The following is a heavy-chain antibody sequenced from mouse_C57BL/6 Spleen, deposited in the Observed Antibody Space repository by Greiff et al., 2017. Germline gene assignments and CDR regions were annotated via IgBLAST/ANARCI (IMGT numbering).Heavy chain of an antibody. J-gene: IGHJ3*01. CDR2: IWGVGST. V-gene: IGHV2-6*01. Sequence: VKLVESGPGLVAPSQSLSITCTVSGFSLTSYGVDWVRQSPGKGLEWLGVIWGVGSTNYNSALKSRLSISKDNSKSQVFLKMNSLQTDDTAMYYCASRDSSGSWFAYWGQGTLVTVSA. D-gene: IGHD3-2*02. CDR1: GFSLTSYG. CDR3: ASRDSSGSWFAY.